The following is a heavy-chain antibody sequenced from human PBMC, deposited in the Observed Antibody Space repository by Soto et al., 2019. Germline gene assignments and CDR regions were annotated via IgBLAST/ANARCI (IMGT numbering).Heavy chain of an antibody. CDR2: FDPEDGET. V-gene: IGHV1-24*01. D-gene: IGHD6-19*01. CDR3: ATVLRIPDSSGWYYFDY. Sequence: ASVKVSCKVSGYTLTELSMHWVRQAPGKGLEWMGGFDPEDGETIYAQKFQGRVTMTEDTSTDTAYMELSSLRSEDTAVYYCATVLRIPDSSGWYYFDYWGQGTLVTVSS. J-gene: IGHJ4*02. CDR1: GYTLTELS.